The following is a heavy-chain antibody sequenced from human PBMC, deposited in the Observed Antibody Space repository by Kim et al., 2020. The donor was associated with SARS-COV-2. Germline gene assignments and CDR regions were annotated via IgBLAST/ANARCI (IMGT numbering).Heavy chain of an antibody. CDR2: IYYSGST. CDR1: GGSISSYY. CDR3: ARSFMVRGAFRVFDY. D-gene: IGHD3-10*01. V-gene: IGHV4-59*01. Sequence: SETLSLTCTVSGGSISSYYWSWIRQPPGKGLEWIGYIYYSGSTNYNPSLKSRVTISVDTSKNQFSLKLSSVTAADTAVYYCARSFMVRGAFRVFDYWGQGTLVTVSS. J-gene: IGHJ4*02.